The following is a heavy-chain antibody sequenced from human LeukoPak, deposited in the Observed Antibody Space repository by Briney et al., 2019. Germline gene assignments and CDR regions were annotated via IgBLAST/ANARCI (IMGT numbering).Heavy chain of an antibody. CDR3: ARDALNYYDSSGYYFPSDY. Sequence: GGSLRLSCAASGFTFSSYAMSWVRQAPGKGLEWVAVISYDGSNKYYADSVKGRFTISRDNSKNTLYLQMNSLRAEDTAVCYCARDALNYYDSSGYYFPSDYWGQGTLVTVSS. CDR2: ISYDGSNK. J-gene: IGHJ4*02. V-gene: IGHV3-30-3*01. D-gene: IGHD3-22*01. CDR1: GFTFSSYA.